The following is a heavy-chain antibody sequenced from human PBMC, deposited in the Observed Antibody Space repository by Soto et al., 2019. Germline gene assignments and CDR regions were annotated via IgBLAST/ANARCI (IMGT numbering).Heavy chain of an antibody. J-gene: IGHJ4*02. CDR2: IYYSGST. CDR3: ASGKNLGQDQGFGF. CDR1: GGSISSLTYY. Sequence: ILPHPXTVFGGSISSLTYYRSRNRKNPVKGLEWIGYIYYSGSTYYNPSLKSRVTISVDTSKNQFSLKLSSVTAADTAVYFCASGKNLGQDQGFGFCGQGTLGSGSS. V-gene: IGHV4-31*03.